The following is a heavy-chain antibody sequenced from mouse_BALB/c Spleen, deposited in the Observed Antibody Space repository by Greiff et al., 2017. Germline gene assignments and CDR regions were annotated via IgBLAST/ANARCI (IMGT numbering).Heavy chain of an antibody. CDR3: ARTHYGYEDY. J-gene: IGHJ4*01. Sequence: QVQLKQSGPGLVAPSQSLSITCTVSGFSLTDYGVSWIRQPPGKGLEWLGVIWGGGSTDYNSALKSRLSISKDNSKSQVFLKMNSLQTDDTARYYCARTHYGYEDYWGQGTSVTVSS. V-gene: IGHV2-6-5*01. D-gene: IGHD2-2*01. CDR2: IWGGGST. CDR1: GFSLTDYG.